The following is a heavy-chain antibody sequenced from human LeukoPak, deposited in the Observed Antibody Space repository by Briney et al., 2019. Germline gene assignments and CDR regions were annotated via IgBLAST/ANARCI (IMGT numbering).Heavy chain of an antibody. CDR2: MNPNSGNT. Sequence: ASVKVSCKASGYTFTSYDINWVRQAPGQGVEWMGWMNPNSGNTGYAQKFQGRGTMTRNTSISTAYMELSSLRSEDTAVYYRARGDGSSANWFDPWGQGNLVTVSS. J-gene: IGHJ5*02. D-gene: IGHD6-19*01. CDR3: ARGDGSSANWFDP. V-gene: IGHV1-8*01. CDR1: GYTFTSYD.